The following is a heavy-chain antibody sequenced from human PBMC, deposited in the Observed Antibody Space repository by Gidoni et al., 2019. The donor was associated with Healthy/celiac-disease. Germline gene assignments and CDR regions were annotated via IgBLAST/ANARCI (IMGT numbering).Heavy chain of an antibody. CDR2: ISSSSSTI. Sequence: EVQLVESGGGLVQPGGSLRLSCAASGFTFSSYSMNWVRQAPGKGLEWVSYISSSSSTIDYADSVKGRFTISRDKAKNSLYRQMNSLRAEDTAVYYCAGQDNSSGYHYYYGMDVWGQGTTVTVSS. CDR3: AGQDNSSGYHYYYGMDV. CDR1: GFTFSSYS. J-gene: IGHJ6*02. V-gene: IGHV3-48*01. D-gene: IGHD3-22*01.